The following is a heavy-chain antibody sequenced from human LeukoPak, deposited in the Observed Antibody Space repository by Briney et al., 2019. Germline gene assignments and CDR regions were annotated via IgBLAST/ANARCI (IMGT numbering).Heavy chain of an antibody. J-gene: IGHJ4*02. CDR1: GGSISSDFYY. CDR3: ARTHSYGPHFDS. Sequence: SETLSLTCTVSGGSISSDFYYWTWIRQPAGKGLEWIGLIYTTGSTNYNPSLKSRVTISVDTSKNQFSLKLSSVTAADTAVYYCARTHSYGPHFDSWGQGTLVTVSS. V-gene: IGHV4-61*02. CDR2: IYTTGST. D-gene: IGHD5-18*01.